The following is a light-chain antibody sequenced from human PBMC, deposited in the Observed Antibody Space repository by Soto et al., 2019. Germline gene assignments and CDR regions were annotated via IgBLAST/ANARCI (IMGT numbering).Light chain of an antibody. V-gene: IGLV3-1*01. CDR2: QDR. Sequence: SYELTQPPSVSVSPGQTASITCSGDKLGDKYACWYQKKPGQSPVVVIYQDRKRPSGIPERFSGSNSGNTATLTISGTQAMDEADYYCQAWDSSTHVVFCGGTKLTVL. J-gene: IGLJ2*01. CDR1: KLGDKY. CDR3: QAWDSSTHVV.